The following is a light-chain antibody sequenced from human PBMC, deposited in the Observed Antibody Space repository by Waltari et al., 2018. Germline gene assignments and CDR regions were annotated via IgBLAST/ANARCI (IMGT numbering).Light chain of an antibody. CDR2: RSD. J-gene: IGLJ3*02. CDR1: ASHIGGTL. CDR3: ASWDDSLNGHWV. Sequence: QSVLTQPPSASGTPGQRVTISFSGSASHIGGTLVTWYQPLPGKAPKLLIYRSDQRPSGVPDRFSGSKSGTSASLAISGLQSEDEADYYCASWDDSLNGHWVFGGGTKVTVL. V-gene: IGLV1-44*01.